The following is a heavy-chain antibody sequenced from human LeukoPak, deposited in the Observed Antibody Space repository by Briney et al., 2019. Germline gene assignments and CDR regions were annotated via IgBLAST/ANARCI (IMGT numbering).Heavy chain of an antibody. CDR1: GGSFSGYY. J-gene: IGHJ4*02. CDR3: ANYDSGGYIGY. V-gene: IGHV4-59*08. CDR2: IYYTGST. D-gene: IGHD3-22*01. Sequence: PSETLSLTCAVYGGSFSGYYWSWIRQPPGKGLEWIGYIYYTGSTNYNPSLQSRVTISVDTSQNHFSLKLSSVTAADTAVYYCANYDSGGYIGYWGQGTLVTVSS.